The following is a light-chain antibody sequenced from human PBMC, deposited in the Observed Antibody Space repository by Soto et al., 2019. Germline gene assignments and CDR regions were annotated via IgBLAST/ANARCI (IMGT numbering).Light chain of an antibody. V-gene: IGKV1-5*03. J-gene: IGKJ2*02. CDR3: QHYNSYAWT. CDR2: KAS. Sequence: DIHMTQSPSTLSASVGDRVTITCRASQSISSWLAWYQQIPGKAPKLLIYKASSLESGVPSRFSGSGSGTEFTPTISSLQPDDFATYYCQHYNSYAWTFGQGTKLEIK. CDR1: QSISSW.